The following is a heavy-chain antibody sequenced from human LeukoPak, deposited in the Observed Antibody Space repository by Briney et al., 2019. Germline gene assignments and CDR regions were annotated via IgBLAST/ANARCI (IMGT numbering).Heavy chain of an antibody. Sequence: SETLSLTCAVYGGSFSGYYWSWIRQPPGKGLEWIGEINHSGSTNYNPSLKGRVTISVDTSKNQFSLNLSFVTAAGTALYYCARGDGSGSGRWFDSWGQGTLITVSS. J-gene: IGHJ5*01. D-gene: IGHD3-10*01. V-gene: IGHV4-34*01. CDR1: GGSFSGYY. CDR2: INHSGST. CDR3: ARGDGSGSGRWFDS.